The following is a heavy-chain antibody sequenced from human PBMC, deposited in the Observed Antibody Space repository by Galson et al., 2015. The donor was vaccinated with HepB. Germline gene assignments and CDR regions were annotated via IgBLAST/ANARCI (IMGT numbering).Heavy chain of an antibody. CDR1: GYTFTSYA. V-gene: IGHV1-3*01. D-gene: IGHD3-10*01. J-gene: IGHJ4*02. Sequence: SVKVSCKASGYTFTSYAMHWVRQAPGQRLEWMGWINAGNGNTKYSQKFQGRVTITRDTSASTAYMELSSLRSEDTAVYYCARENRDYYGSGSYYNGPIDYWGQGTLVTVSS. CDR2: INAGNGNT. CDR3: ARENRDYYGSGSYYNGPIDY.